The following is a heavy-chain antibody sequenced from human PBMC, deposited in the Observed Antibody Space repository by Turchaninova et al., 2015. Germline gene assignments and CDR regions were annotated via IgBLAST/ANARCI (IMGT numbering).Heavy chain of an antibody. CDR2: IYYSGST. Sequence: QVQLQESGPGLVKPSEPLSLTCTVPVGSIRSYYWSWIRQPPGKGLEWIGYIYYSGSTNYNPSLKSRVTISVDTSKNQFSLKLSSVTAADTAVYYCARDQPWFDPWGQGTLVTVSS. CDR1: VGSIRSYY. J-gene: IGHJ5*02. CDR3: ARDQPWFDP. V-gene: IGHV4-59*01.